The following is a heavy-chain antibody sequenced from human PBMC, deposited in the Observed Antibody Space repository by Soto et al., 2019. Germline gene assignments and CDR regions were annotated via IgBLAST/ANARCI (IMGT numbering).Heavy chain of an antibody. CDR1: GFTVTNKY. J-gene: IGHJ2*01. CDR3: ARVDYGDHGWYFDL. D-gene: IGHD4-17*01. Sequence: EVQLVESGGGLIQPGGSLRLSCAASGFTVTNKYMTRVRQAPGKGLEWVSIIYSGGTTSYADSVKGRFTISRDNSKDILYLLMNSLRAEDTAVYYCARVDYGDHGWYFDLWGRGTLVTVSS. V-gene: IGHV3-53*01. CDR2: IYSGGTT.